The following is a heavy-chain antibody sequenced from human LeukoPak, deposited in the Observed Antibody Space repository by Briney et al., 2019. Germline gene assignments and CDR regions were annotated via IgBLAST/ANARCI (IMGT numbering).Heavy chain of an antibody. CDR2: IYSGGST. CDR1: GFTVSSNY. CDR3: AGGKAMAGYCSGGSCHTHNWFDP. Sequence: GGSLRLSCAASGFTVSSNYMSWVRQAPGKGLEWVSVIYSGGSTYYADSVKGRFTISRDNSKNTLYLQMNSLRAEDTAVYYCAGGKAMAGYCSGGSCHTHNWFDPWGQGTLVTVSS. V-gene: IGHV3-53*01. J-gene: IGHJ5*02. D-gene: IGHD2-15*01.